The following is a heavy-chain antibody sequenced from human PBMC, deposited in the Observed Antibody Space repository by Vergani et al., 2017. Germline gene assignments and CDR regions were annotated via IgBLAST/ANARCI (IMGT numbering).Heavy chain of an antibody. Sequence: QITLKESGPTLVKPTQTLTLTCTFSGFSLSTSGVGVGWIRQPPGKALEWLALIYWDDDKRYSPSLKSRLTITKDTSKNQVVLTMTNMDPVDAATYYCARLKRWSRYYYYYYGMDVWGQGTTVTVSS. CDR2: IYWDDDK. CDR1: GFSLSTSGVG. CDR3: ARLKRWSRYYYYYYGMDV. D-gene: IGHD4-23*01. J-gene: IGHJ6*02. V-gene: IGHV2-5*02.